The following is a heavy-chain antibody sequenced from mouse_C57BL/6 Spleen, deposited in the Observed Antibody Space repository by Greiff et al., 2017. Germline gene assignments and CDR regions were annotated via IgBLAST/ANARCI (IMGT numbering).Heavy chain of an antibody. CDR3: TTGGYDGYYFDY. D-gene: IGHD2-2*01. CDR2: IDPENGDT. CDR1: GFNIKDDY. Sequence: EVQLKESGAELVRPGASVKLSCTASGFNIKDDYMHWVKQRPEQGLEWIGWIDPENGDTEYASKFQGKATITADTSSNTAYLQLSSLTSEDTAVYYCTTGGYDGYYFDYWGQGTTLTVSS. V-gene: IGHV14-4*01. J-gene: IGHJ2*01.